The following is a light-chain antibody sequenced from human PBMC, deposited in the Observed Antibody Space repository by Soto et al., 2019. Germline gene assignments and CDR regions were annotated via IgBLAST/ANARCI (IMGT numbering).Light chain of an antibody. Sequence: QLVLTQPPSASGTPGQRVTISCSGSSSNIGSNYVYWYRQLPGTAPNVLIYRNDERPSGVPDRFSGSKSGSSASLAISGLRSEDEAAYCCSAWDDSLSGPVFGRGTKLTV. CDR3: SAWDDSLSGPV. J-gene: IGLJ3*02. CDR1: SSNIGSNY. V-gene: IGLV1-47*01. CDR2: RND.